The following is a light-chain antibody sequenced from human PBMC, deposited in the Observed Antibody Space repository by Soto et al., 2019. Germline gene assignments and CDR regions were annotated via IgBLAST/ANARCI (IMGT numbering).Light chain of an antibody. V-gene: IGLV2-14*01. CDR1: SSDVGGYNY. CDR3: SSYTSSSPLYV. CDR2: EVS. J-gene: IGLJ1*01. Sequence: QSVLTQPASVSGSPGQSITISCTGTSSDVGGYNYVSWYQQHPGKAPKLMIYEVSNRPSGVSNRFSGSKSGNTASLTISGLQAEEEADYYCSSYTSSSPLYVFGTATKLTV.